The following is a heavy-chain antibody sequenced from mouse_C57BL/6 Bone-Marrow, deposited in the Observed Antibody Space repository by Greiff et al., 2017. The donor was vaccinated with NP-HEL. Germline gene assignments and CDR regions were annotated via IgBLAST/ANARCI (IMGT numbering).Heavy chain of an antibody. CDR1: GYSFTGYF. J-gene: IGHJ2*01. V-gene: IGHV1-20*01. Sequence: VQLQQSGPELVKPGDSVKISCKASGYSFTGYFMNWVMQSHGKSLEWIGRINPYNGDTFYNQKFKGKATLTVDKSSSTAHMELRSLTSEDSAVYYCARGDYYGSRVYYFDYWGQGTTLTVSS. CDR3: ARGDYYGSRVYYFDY. CDR2: INPYNGDT. D-gene: IGHD1-1*01.